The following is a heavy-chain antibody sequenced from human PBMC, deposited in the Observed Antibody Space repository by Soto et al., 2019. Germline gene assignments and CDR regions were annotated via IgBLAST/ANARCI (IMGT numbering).Heavy chain of an antibody. CDR1: GGSIINGGYY. CDR2: IHYSGST. D-gene: IGHD1-26*01. CDR3: ARSRYSGSYFFDY. V-gene: IGHV4-30-4*01. J-gene: IGHJ4*02. Sequence: SEPLSLPYTVAGGSIINGGYYWSWVRQPPGKGLEWIAYIHYSGSTYYNPSLKSRVTISVDTSKNQFSLKLSSVTAADTAVYYCARSRYSGSYFFDYWGQGILVTVSS.